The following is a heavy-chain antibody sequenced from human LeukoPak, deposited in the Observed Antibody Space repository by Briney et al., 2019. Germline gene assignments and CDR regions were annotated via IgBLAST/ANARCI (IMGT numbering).Heavy chain of an antibody. CDR1: GFTFSSYA. Sequence: GGSLRLSYAASGFTFSSYAMSWVRQAPGKGLEWVSAISGSGGSTYYADSVKGRFTISRDNSKNTLYLQMNSLRAEDTAVYYCAKALRPTYYYDSSGYPDAFDIWGQGTMVTVSS. CDR3: AKALRPTYYYDSSGYPDAFDI. CDR2: ISGSGGST. J-gene: IGHJ3*02. D-gene: IGHD3-22*01. V-gene: IGHV3-23*01.